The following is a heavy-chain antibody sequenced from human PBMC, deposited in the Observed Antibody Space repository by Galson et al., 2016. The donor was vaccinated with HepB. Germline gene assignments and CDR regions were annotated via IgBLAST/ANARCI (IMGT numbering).Heavy chain of an antibody. J-gene: IGHJ6*02. D-gene: IGHD3-10*01. CDR1: GFNFSNAW. V-gene: IGHV3-15*04. CDR3: TTEDRVPIGRGGDYYYGMDG. CDR2: IETKTDGEAT. Sequence: SLRLSCAASGFNFSNAWMTGVRQAPGKGLEWVGQIETKTDGEATHYAAAVKGRFTISRDDSKRTLYLEMNSLKTEDTAEYCCTTEDRVPIGRGGDYYYGMDGWGQGITVTVSS.